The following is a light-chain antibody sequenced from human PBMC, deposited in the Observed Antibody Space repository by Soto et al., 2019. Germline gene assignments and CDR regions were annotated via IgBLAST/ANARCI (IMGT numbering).Light chain of an antibody. CDR1: SSDVGGYNY. CDR3: RSYTSSSTPLV. CDR2: AVS. V-gene: IGLV2-14*01. J-gene: IGLJ2*01. Sequence: QSALTQPASVSGSPGQSITISCTGTSSDVGGYNYVSWYQQHPGKAPKLMIYAVSNRPSGVSNRFSGSKSGNTASLTISGLQAEDEADYYCRSYTSSSTPLVFGGGTKLTVL.